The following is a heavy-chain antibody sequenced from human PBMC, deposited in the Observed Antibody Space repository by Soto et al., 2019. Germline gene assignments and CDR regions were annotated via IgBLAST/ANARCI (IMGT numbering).Heavy chain of an antibody. V-gene: IGHV3-23*01. D-gene: IGHD1-26*01. Sequence: GGSLRLSCAASGFTFISYAMSWCRQAPGKGLEWVSAISGSGGSTYYADSVKGRFTISRDNSKNTLYLQMNSLRAEDTAVYYCAKATRSGSYNYYYGMDVWGQGTTVTVSS. CDR2: ISGSGGST. CDR3: AKATRSGSYNYYYGMDV. CDR1: GFTFISYA. J-gene: IGHJ6*02.